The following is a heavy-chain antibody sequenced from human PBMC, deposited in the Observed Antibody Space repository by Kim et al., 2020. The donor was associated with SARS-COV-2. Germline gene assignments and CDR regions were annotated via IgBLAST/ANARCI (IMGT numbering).Heavy chain of an antibody. Sequence: GGSLRLSCAASGFTFSSYAMHWVRQAPGKGLEWVAVISYDGSNKYYADSVKGRFTISRDNSKNTLYLQMNSLRAEDTAVYYCARDETYYYDSSGYYYPQTVYYYYSGMDVWGQGTTVTVSS. D-gene: IGHD3-22*01. V-gene: IGHV3-30*04. CDR2: ISYDGSNK. CDR1: GFTFSSYA. CDR3: ARDETYYYDSSGYYYPQTVYYYYSGMDV. J-gene: IGHJ6*02.